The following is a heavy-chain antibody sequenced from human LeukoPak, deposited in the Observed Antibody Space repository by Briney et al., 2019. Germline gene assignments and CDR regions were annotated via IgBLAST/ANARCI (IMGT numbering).Heavy chain of an antibody. Sequence: SETPSLSWRVSGGSTAMYYWNWDSQFPRKRLEWIGYIYHTGTTTYNPSLQSRVAISIDTSTNQISLRLSSVTSADTAIYFCARDRSEWSAEDNWFDPWGQGILVTVSS. J-gene: IGHJ5*02. CDR1: GGSTAMYY. CDR2: IYHTGTT. D-gene: IGHD3-10*01. V-gene: IGHV4-59*12. CDR3: ARDRSEWSAEDNWFDP.